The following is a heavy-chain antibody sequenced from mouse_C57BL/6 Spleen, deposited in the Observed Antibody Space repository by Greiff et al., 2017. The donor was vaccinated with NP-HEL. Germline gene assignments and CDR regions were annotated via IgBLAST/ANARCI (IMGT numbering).Heavy chain of an antibody. CDR2: ISGGGGNT. J-gene: IGHJ2*01. CDR1: GFTFSSYT. D-gene: IGHD2-1*01. Sequence: DVKLVESGGGLVKPGGSLKLSCAASGFTFSSYTMSWVRQTPEKRLEWVATISGGGGNTYYPDSVKGRFTISRDNAKNTLYLQMSSLRSEDTALYYCARHAYGNYFDYWGQGTTLTVSS. CDR3: ARHAYGNYFDY. V-gene: IGHV5-9*01.